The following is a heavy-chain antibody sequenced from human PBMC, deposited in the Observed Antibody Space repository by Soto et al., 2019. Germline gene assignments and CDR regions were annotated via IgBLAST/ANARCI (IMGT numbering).Heavy chain of an antibody. V-gene: IGHV4-4*02. D-gene: IGHD3-3*01. CDR1: GGSISSSNW. Sequence: SETLSLTCAVSGGSISSSNWWSWVRQPPGKGLEWIGEIYHSGSTNYNPSLKSRVTISVDKSKNQFSLKLSSVTAADTAVYYCARDGSSRITMFGVVMRLYGMDVWGQGATDTVSS. J-gene: IGHJ6*02. CDR3: ARDGSSRITMFGVVMRLYGMDV. CDR2: IYHSGST.